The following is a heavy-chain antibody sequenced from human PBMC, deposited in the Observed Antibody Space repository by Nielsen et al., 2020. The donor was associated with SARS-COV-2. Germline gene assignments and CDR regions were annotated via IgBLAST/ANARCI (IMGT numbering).Heavy chain of an antibody. J-gene: IGHJ6*02. D-gene: IGHD6-25*01. CDR2: IYYSGST. CDR1: GGSISSSSYY. V-gene: IGHV4-39*01. Sequence: SETLSLTWTVSGGSISSSSYYWGWIRQPPGKGLEWIGSIYYSGSTYYNPSLKSRVTISVDTSKNQFSLKLSSVTAADTAVYYCARRGRDYYYGMDVWGQGTTVTVSS. CDR3: ARRGRDYYYGMDV.